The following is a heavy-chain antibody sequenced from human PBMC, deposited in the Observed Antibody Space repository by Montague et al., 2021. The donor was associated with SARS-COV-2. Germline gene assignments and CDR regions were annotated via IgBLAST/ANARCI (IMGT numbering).Heavy chain of an antibody. CDR3: ARVFPRWLQFDPYFDY. D-gene: IGHD5-24*01. CDR2: IYYSGST. V-gene: IGHV4-59*01. Sequence: SETLSLTCTVSGGSISSYYWNWIRQPPGKGLEWIGYIYYSGSTNYNPSLKSRVTISVDTSKNQFSLELSSVTAADTAVYYCARVFPRWLQFDPYFDYWGQGTLVTVSS. CDR1: GGSISSYY. J-gene: IGHJ4*02.